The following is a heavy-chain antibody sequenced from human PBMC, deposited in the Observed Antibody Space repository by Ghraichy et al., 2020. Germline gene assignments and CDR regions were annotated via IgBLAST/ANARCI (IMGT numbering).Heavy chain of an antibody. D-gene: IGHD5-18*01. J-gene: IGHJ6*02. Sequence: SETLSLTCTVSGGSISSGGYYWSWIRQHPGKGLEWIGYIYYSGSTYYNPSLKSRVTISVDTSKNQFSLKLSSVTAADTAVYYCARAVDTAMPTYYYYGMDVWGQGTTVTVSS. CDR1: GGSISSGGYY. CDR2: IYYSGST. CDR3: ARAVDTAMPTYYYYGMDV. V-gene: IGHV4-31*03.